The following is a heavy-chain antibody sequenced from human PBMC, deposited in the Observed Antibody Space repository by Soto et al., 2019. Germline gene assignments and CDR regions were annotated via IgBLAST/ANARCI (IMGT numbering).Heavy chain of an antibody. CDR1: GFSFSYVW. Sequence: GGSLRLSCAASGFSFSYVWMSWVRQAPGKGPEWVGRIKSKTDDGTTDYAAPVKGRFIISRDDSKNTLYMQMNSLKTEDTAVYYCTTGMGYYDPYGMDVWGQGTTVTVSS. V-gene: IGHV3-15*01. CDR2: IKSKTDDGTT. J-gene: IGHJ6*02. D-gene: IGHD3-22*01. CDR3: TTGMGYYDPYGMDV.